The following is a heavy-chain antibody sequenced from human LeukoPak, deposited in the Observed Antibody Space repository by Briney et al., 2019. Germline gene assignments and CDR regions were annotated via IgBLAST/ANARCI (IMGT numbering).Heavy chain of an antibody. Sequence: GGSLRLSCAASGFTFSHAWMTWVRQAPGKGMEWVGRIKSKTDGGTTDYAAPVKGRFSISRDDSKNTLYLQMNSLKTEDTAVYHCILVSIGYYFDNWGQGTLVTVSS. D-gene: IGHD3-22*01. CDR1: GFTFSHAW. CDR3: ILVSIGYYFDN. J-gene: IGHJ4*02. CDR2: IKSKTDGGTT. V-gene: IGHV3-15*01.